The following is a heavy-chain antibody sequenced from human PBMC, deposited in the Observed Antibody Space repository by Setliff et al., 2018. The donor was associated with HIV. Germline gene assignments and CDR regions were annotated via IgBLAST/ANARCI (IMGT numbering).Heavy chain of an antibody. Sequence: SETLSLTCTVSGDSISSGGYYWSWIRQHPGKGLEWIGYIYYSGSTYYSPSLKSRVTISEDTSKNQFSLKMRSVTAADTAVYYCATSPAGEILGSRPFYFDYWGQGTLVTVSS. V-gene: IGHV4-31*03. CDR3: ATSPAGEILGSRPFYFDY. CDR1: GDSISSGGYY. J-gene: IGHJ4*02. CDR2: IYYSGST. D-gene: IGHD3-10*01.